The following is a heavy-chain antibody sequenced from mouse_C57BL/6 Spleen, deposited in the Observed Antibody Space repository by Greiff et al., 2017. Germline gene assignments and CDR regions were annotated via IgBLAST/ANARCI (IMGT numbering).Heavy chain of an antibody. CDR1: GYTFTSYW. J-gene: IGHJ1*03. CDR3: ARDQRYYDV. CDR2: IDPSDSYT. Sequence: VQLKQPGAELVMPGASVKLSCKASGYTFTSYWMHWVKQRPGQGLEWIGEIDPSDSYTNYNQKFKGKSTLTVDKSSSTAYMQLSSLTSEDSAVYDCARDQRYYDVWGTGTTVTVAS. V-gene: IGHV1-69*01.